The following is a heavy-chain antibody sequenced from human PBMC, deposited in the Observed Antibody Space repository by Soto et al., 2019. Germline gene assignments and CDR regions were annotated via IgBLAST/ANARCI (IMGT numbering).Heavy chain of an antibody. CDR3: ARSPRSIAAGGIDY. V-gene: IGHV4-4*02. CDR1: GGSISSSNL. Sequence: QVQLQESGPGLVKPSGTLSLTCAVSGGSISSSNLWTWFRQPPGKGLEWIGEIYHGGSTNYNPSLRSRAPISVDKSKNQFSLRLSSVTAADTAVYYCARSPRSIAAGGIDYWGQGILVTVSS. D-gene: IGHD6-13*01. J-gene: IGHJ4*02. CDR2: IYHGGST.